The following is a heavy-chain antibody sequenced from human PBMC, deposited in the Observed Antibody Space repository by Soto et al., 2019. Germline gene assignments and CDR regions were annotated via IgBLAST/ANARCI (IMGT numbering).Heavy chain of an antibody. Sequence: QVQLVQSGAEVKKPGSSVKVSCKASGGTFSSYAISWVRQAPGQGLEWMGGLIPIFGTANYAQKFQGRVTISTDEATSTAYMELSRQRSDDTAVYYCAREKLLWVGELLYYYYGMDVWGQGTTVTVSS. J-gene: IGHJ6*02. CDR2: LIPIFGTA. CDR3: AREKLLWVGELLYYYYGMDV. D-gene: IGHD3-10*01. CDR1: GGTFSSYA. V-gene: IGHV1-69*05.